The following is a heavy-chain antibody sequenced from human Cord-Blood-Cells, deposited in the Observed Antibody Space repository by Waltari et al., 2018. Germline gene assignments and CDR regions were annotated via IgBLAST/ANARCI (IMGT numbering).Heavy chain of an antibody. CDR1: GGTFSSYA. V-gene: IGHV1-69*01. Sequence: QVQLVQSGAEVKKPGSSVKVSCKASGGTFSSYAISWVRQAPGQGLEWMGGIIPIFGTANYAKKFQGRVTITADESTSTAYMELGSLRSEDTAVYYCARGGAATRRDYYYYGMDVWGQGTTVTVSS. CDR2: IIPIFGTA. J-gene: IGHJ6*02. D-gene: IGHD2-15*01. CDR3: ARGGAATRRDYYYYGMDV.